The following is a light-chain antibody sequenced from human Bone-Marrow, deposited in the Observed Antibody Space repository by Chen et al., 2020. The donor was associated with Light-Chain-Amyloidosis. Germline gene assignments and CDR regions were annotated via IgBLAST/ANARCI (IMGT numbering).Light chain of an antibody. Sequence: DIPMTQSPSCLSASVGDRVSITCQASQDISNYLNLYLQKPGEAPKLLIYDASNLGAGVPSRFSGGRSGTHFTLTISSLQPEDVATFYCQQYHTLPLTFGGGTKLEIK. J-gene: IGKJ4*01. CDR2: DAS. CDR1: QDISNY. CDR3: QQYHTLPLT. V-gene: IGKV1-33*01.